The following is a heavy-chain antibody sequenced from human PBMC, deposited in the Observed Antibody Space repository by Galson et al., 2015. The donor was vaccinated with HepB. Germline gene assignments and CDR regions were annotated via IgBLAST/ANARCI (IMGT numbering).Heavy chain of an antibody. V-gene: IGHV1-46*01. D-gene: IGHD3-22*01. CDR2: INPSGGST. CDR1: GYTFTSHH. J-gene: IGHJ3*02. Sequence: SVKVSCKASGYTFTSHHIHGVRQAPGQGPEWMGIINPSGGSTSYAQKFQDRVTMTTDTSTTTVNMELSSLRSDDTAVYFCARVAISGYTFDIWGQGTMVIVSS. CDR3: ARVAISGYTFDI.